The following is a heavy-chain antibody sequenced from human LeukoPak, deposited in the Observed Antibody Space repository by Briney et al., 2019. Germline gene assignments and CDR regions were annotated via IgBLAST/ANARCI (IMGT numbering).Heavy chain of an antibody. CDR2: VHYSGNT. V-gene: IGHV4-59*01. J-gene: IGHJ3*02. CDR3: ARAWTRGNGFDI. Sequence: SETLSLTCTVSGGSISTYYWSWVRQPPGQGLEWIGYVHYSGNTNYNPSLKSRVIISVDTSKDQFSLKMTSVTAADTAVYYCARAWTRGNGFDIWGQGTMVTVSS. CDR1: GGSISTYY. D-gene: IGHD3/OR15-3a*01.